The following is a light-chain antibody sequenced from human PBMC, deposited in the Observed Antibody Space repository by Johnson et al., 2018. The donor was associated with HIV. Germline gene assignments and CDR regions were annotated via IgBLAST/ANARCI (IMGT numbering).Light chain of an antibody. J-gene: IGLJ1*01. CDR2: ENN. CDR1: SSNIGNNY. V-gene: IGLV1-51*02. CDR3: GTWDSSLSFYV. Sequence: SMLTQPPSVSAAPGQKVTISCSGSSSNIGNNYVSWYQQLPGTAPKLLIYENNKRPSGIPDRFSGSKSGTSATLGITGLQTGDEADYYCGTWDSSLSFYVFGTGTEFTVL.